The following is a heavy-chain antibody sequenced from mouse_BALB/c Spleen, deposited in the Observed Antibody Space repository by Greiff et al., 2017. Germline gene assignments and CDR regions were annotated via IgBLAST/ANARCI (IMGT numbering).Heavy chain of an antibody. CDR3: ARDDGSSSAWFAY. D-gene: IGHD1-1*01. J-gene: IGHJ3*01. CDR2: IWGDGST. V-gene: IGHV2-6-7*01. Sequence: QVQLKESGPGLVAPSQSLSITCTVSGFSLTGYGVNWVRQPPGKGLEWLGMIWGDGSTDYNSALKSRLSISKDNTKGQVFLRMNSLQTDDTARYYSARDDGSSSAWFAYWGQGTLVTVSA. CDR1: GFSLTGYG.